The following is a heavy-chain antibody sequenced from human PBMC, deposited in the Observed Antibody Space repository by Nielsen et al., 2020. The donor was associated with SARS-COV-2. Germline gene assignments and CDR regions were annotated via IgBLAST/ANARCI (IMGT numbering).Heavy chain of an antibody. CDR3: AKMSPPGIAVGTAEYFQH. D-gene: IGHD6-19*01. CDR2: INPDGSEK. Sequence: GGSLRLSCAASGFTFSSLWMSWVRQVPGKGLEWVADINPDGSEKFYVDSVKGRFTISRDKSKNTLYVLMNSLRAEDTAIYYCAKMSPPGIAVGTAEYFQHWGQGTLVTVSS. V-gene: IGHV3-7*03. J-gene: IGHJ1*01. CDR1: GFTFSSLW.